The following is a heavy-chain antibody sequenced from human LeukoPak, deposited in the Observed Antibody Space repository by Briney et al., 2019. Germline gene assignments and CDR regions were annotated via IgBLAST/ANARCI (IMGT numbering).Heavy chain of an antibody. CDR3: ARDRGGEYCGGDCYSYYYYGMDV. CDR2: ISSSSSTI. CDR1: RFTFSSYA. D-gene: IGHD2-21*02. Sequence: GGSLRLSCAASRFTFSSYAMSWVRQAPGKGLEWVSYISSSSSTIYYADSVKGRFTISRDNAKNSLYLQMNSLRAEDTAVYYCARDRGGEYCGGDCYSYYYYGMDVWGQGTTVTVSS. V-gene: IGHV3-48*04. J-gene: IGHJ6*02.